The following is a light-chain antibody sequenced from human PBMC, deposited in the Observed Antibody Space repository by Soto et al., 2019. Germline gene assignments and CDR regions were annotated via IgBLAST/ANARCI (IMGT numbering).Light chain of an antibody. Sequence: QSVLTQPPSASGTPGQRVTISCSGSSSNIGSNYVYWYQQLPGTAPKLLIYRNNQRPSGVPDRFSGSKSATSASLAISGLRSEDEADYYCAAWDDSLSGPSYVFGTGTKLTVL. J-gene: IGLJ1*01. V-gene: IGLV1-47*01. CDR2: RNN. CDR1: SSNIGSNY. CDR3: AAWDDSLSGPSYV.